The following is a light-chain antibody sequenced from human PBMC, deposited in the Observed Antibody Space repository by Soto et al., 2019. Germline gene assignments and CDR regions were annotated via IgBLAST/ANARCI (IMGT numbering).Light chain of an antibody. CDR2: EVS. CDR1: SSDVGGYNY. V-gene: IGLV2-14*01. CDR3: SSSTSRSTDL. J-gene: IGLJ1*01. Sequence: QSALTQPASVSGSPGQSITISCTGTSSDVGGYNYVSWYQQHPGKAPKLMIYEVSNRPSGVTNRFSGSKSGNTASLTISGLQAEDESDYYCSSSTSRSTDLFGTGTKVTAL.